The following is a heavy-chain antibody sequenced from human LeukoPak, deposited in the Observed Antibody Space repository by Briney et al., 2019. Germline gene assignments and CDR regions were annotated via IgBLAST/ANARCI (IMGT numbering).Heavy chain of an antibody. J-gene: IGHJ4*02. CDR2: ISGTGGRT. D-gene: IGHD6-19*01. V-gene: IGHV3-23*01. CDR1: GFTFGSHA. CDR3: AKAPDSSGWLGIDS. Sequence: GGSLRLSCAASGFTFGSHAMSWVRQAPGKGLEWVSVISGTGGRTNYADSVKGRFTISRDNSKNTLNLQLSSLRAEDTALYYCAKAPDSSGWLGIDSWGPGTLVTVSS.